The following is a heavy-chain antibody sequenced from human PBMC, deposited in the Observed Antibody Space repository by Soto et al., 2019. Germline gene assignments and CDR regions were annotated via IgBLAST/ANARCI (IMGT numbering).Heavy chain of an antibody. Sequence: ASVKVSCKASGGTFSSYTISWVRQAPGQGLEWMGRIIPILGIANYAQKFQGRVTITADKSTSTAYMELSSLRSEDTAVYYCARDNDAQYRTFYFDYWGQGTLVTVSS. CDR1: GGTFSSYT. V-gene: IGHV1-69*04. CDR2: IIPILGIA. J-gene: IGHJ4*02. D-gene: IGHD1-1*01. CDR3: ARDNDAQYRTFYFDY.